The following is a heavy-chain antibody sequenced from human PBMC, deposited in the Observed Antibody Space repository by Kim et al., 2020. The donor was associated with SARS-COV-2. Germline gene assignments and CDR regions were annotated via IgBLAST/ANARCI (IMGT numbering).Heavy chain of an antibody. D-gene: IGHD1-26*01. CDR2: ISSTSLFR. Sequence: GGSLRLSCVASGFTFSSFTMNWVRQAPGKGLEWVSSISSTSLFRYYADSVRGRLTISRDNSMESLFLQMDSLRAEDTAVYYCARDRGLTDMNYYYSLDVWGHGDTVTVSS. CDR1: GFTFSSFT. CDR3: ARDRGLTDMNYYYSLDV. V-gene: IGHV3-21*01. J-gene: IGHJ6*02.